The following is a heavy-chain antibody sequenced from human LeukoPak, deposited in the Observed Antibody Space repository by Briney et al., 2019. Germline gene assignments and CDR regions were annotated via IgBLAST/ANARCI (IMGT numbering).Heavy chain of an antibody. CDR3: ARKGLWPLGWLDP. V-gene: IGHV3-30-3*01. CDR2: ISYDGSNK. Sequence: PGGSLRLSCAASGFTFSSYAMHWVRQAPGKGPEWVAVISYDGSNKYYADSVKGRFTVSRDNSKNTLYLQMNSLRAEDTAVYYCARKGLWPLGWLDPWGQGTLVTVSS. J-gene: IGHJ5*02. CDR1: GFTFSSYA. D-gene: IGHD2-21*01.